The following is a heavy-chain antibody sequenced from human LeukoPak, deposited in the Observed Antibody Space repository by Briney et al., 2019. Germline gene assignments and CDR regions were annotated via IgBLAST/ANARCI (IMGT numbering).Heavy chain of an antibody. D-gene: IGHD3-22*01. J-gene: IGHJ6*03. V-gene: IGHV4-39*07. CDR3: ARVISPDSYFYYSEYYYMDV. CDR2: IFYSGST. CDR1: SGSISTSNYY. Sequence: PSETLSLTCTVSSGSISTSNYYWGWVRQPPGKALEWIGNIFYSGSTYYSPSLKSRVTISLDTSRNQFSLKLNSVTAADTAVYYCARVISPDSYFYYSEYYYMDVWGKGTTVTVSS.